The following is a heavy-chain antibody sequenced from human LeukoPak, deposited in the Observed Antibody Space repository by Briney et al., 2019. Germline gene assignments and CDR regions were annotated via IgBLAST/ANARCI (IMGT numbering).Heavy chain of an antibody. D-gene: IGHD6-13*01. J-gene: IGHJ4*02. V-gene: IGHV4-31*03. CDR2: IYYSGST. Sequence: PSETLSLTCTVSGGSISSGGYYWSWIRPHPGKGLEWFGYIYYSGSTYYNPSLKSRVTISVDTSKNQFSLKLSSVTAADTAVYYCARTDKSSSWYVDYWGQGTLVTVSS. CDR1: GGSISSGGYY. CDR3: ARTDKSSSWYVDY.